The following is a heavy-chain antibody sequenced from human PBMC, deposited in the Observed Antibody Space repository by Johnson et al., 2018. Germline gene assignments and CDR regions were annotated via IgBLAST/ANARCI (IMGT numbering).Heavy chain of an antibody. CDR3: ARVKSGGWYGYYYYYGMDV. J-gene: IGHJ6*02. CDR2: IKQDGSEK. D-gene: IGHD6-19*01. Sequence: VQLVQSGGGLVQPGGSLRLSCAASEFTFSTSWMSWVRQAPGKGLEWVANIKQDGSEKYYVDSVKGRFTISRDNAKNSRYLQMNSLRAEDTAVYYCARVKSGGWYGYYYYYGMDVWGQGTTVTVSS. CDR1: EFTFSTSW. V-gene: IGHV3-7*01.